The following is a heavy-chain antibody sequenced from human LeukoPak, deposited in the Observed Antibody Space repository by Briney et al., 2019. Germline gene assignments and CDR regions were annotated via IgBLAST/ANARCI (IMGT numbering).Heavy chain of an antibody. CDR1: GYTFTGYY. Sequence: ASVKVSCKASGYTFTGYYMHWVRQAPGQGLEWMGWINPNSGGTNYAQKFQGRVTMTRDTPISTAYMELSRLRSDDTAVYYCARGEGYSYVIDYWGQGTLVTVSS. J-gene: IGHJ4*02. V-gene: IGHV1-2*02. CDR3: ARGEGYSYVIDY. CDR2: INPNSGGT. D-gene: IGHD6-13*01.